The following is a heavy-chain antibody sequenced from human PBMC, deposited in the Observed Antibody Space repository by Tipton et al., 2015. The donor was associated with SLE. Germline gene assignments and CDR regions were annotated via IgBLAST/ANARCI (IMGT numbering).Heavy chain of an antibody. J-gene: IGHJ4*02. CDR3: AGTPWLVRFEY. V-gene: IGHV4-61*09. Sequence: TLSLTCTVSGGSMSSGNYYWSWIRQPPGKGLEWIGYIYTSGSTNYNPSLKSRVTISVDTSKNQISLKLRSVTAADTAVYYCAGTPWLVRFEYWGQGTLVNVSP. CDR1: GGSMSSGNYY. CDR2: IYTSGST. D-gene: IGHD6-19*01.